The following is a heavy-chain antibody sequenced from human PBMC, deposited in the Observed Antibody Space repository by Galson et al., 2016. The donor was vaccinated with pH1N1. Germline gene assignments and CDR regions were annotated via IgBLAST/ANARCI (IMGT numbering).Heavy chain of an antibody. CDR1: GYIFTGYY. CDR3: ARIIFRHLGMDV. Sequence: SVKVSCKASGYIFTGYYMHWVRQAPGQGLGWMGWINPNTGDTNYAQKFQGRVTMTRDTSISTAYMELSRLRSDDTALYFCARIIFRHLGMDVWGQGTTVTVSS. CDR2: INPNTGDT. D-gene: IGHD3-16*02. J-gene: IGHJ6*02. V-gene: IGHV1-2*02.